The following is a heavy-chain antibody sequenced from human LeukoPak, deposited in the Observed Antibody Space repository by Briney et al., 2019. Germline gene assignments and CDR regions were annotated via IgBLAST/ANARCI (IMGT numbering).Heavy chain of an antibody. V-gene: IGHV3-30*01. D-gene: IGHD1-26*01. CDR1: GFTFSSYA. CDR2: MSYDGSNK. CDR3: LYSGSYY. J-gene: IGHJ4*02. Sequence: GGSLRLSCAASGFTFSSYAMHWVRQAPGKGLEWVAVMSYDGSNKYYADSVKGRFTISRDNSKNTLYLQMNSLRAEDTAVYYCLYSGSYYWGQGTLVTVSS.